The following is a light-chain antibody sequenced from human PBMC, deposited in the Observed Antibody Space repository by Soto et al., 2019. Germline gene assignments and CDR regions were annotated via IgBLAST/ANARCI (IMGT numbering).Light chain of an antibody. J-gene: IGKJ1*01. Sequence: DIQMTQSPSTMSASVGDRVTITCRASQSIDSWLAWYQQKPGKAPKFLMYKASNLESGVPLRFSGSGSETEFTLTISSLQPDDFAIYYCQHYKSYPRTFGQGTKVELK. V-gene: IGKV1-5*03. CDR3: QHYKSYPRT. CDR1: QSIDSW. CDR2: KAS.